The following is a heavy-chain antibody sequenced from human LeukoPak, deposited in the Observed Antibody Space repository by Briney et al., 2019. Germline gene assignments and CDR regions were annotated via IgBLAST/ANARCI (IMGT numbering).Heavy chain of an antibody. V-gene: IGHV3-15*01. CDR1: GFIFSNAW. CDR2: IKSETDGGTT. CDR3: TTDLGYYYDSSGSRLFDY. Sequence: AGSLSLSCAASGFIFSNAWMSWVRQAPGKGLEWVGRIKSETDGGTTDYAAPVKGRFPISRDDSENMVYLQMNSLKTEDTAVYYCTTDLGYYYDSSGSRLFDYWGQAT. J-gene: IGHJ4*02. D-gene: IGHD3-22*01.